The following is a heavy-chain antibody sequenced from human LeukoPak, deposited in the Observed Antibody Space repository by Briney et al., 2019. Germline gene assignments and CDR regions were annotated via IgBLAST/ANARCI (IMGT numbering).Heavy chain of an antibody. CDR2: INWKGIRT. Sequence: PGGSLRLSCAASGFRFDDYGMSWVRQAPGKGLEWVSGINWKGIRTGYADSVKGRFTISRDNAKNSLYLQMNSLRAEDTAVYYCARAKRNGFDIWGQGTMVTVSS. CDR1: GFRFDDYG. V-gene: IGHV3-20*04. CDR3: ARAKRNGFDI. J-gene: IGHJ3*02.